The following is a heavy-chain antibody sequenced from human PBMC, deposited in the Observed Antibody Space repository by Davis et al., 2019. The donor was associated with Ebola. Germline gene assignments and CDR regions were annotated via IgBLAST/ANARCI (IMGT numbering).Heavy chain of an antibody. D-gene: IGHD1-14*01. CDR2: INHSGST. Sequence: PSETLSLTCAVYGGSFSGYYWSWIRQPPGKGLEWIGEINHSGSTNYNPSLKSRVTISVDTSKNQFSLKLGSVTAADTAVYYCARAPTELHDAFDIWGQGTMVTVSS. J-gene: IGHJ3*02. V-gene: IGHV4-34*01. CDR3: ARAPTELHDAFDI. CDR1: GGSFSGYY.